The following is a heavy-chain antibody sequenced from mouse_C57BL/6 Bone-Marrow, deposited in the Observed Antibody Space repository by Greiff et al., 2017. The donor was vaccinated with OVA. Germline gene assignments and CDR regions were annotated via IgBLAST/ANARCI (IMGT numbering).Heavy chain of an antibody. CDR1: GYSITSGYY. D-gene: IGHD1-1*01. V-gene: IGHV3-6*01. CDR2: ISYDGSN. J-gene: IGHJ3*01. Sequence: EVKVEESGPGLVKPSQSLSLTCSVTGYSITSGYYWNWIRQFPGNKLEWMGYISYDGSNNYNPSLKNRISITRDTSKNQFFLKLNSVTTEDTATYYCARLLRGTWFAYWGQGTLVTVSA. CDR3: ARLLRGTWFAY.